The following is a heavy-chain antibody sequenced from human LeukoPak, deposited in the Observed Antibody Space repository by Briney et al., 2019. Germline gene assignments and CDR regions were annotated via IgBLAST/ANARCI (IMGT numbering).Heavy chain of an antibody. J-gene: IGHJ4*02. V-gene: IGHV4-34*01. D-gene: IGHD6-13*01. CDR2: INHSGST. Sequence: SETLSLTCAVYGGSFSGYYWSWIRQPPGKGLEWIGEINHSGSTNYNPSLKSRVTISVDTSKNQFSLKLSSVTAADTAVYYCASGYSSSKVVGYWGQGTLVTVSS. CDR1: GGSFSGYY. CDR3: ASGYSSSKVVGY.